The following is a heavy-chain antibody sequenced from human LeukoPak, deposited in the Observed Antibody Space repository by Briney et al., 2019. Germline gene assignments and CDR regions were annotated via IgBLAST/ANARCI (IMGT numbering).Heavy chain of an antibody. D-gene: IGHD6-19*01. CDR1: GGSFSGYY. J-gene: IGHJ5*02. CDR2: INHSGST. CDR3: ASSWLVPSWFDP. Sequence: SETLSLTCAVYGGSFSGYYWSWIRQPPGKGLEWIGEINHSGSTNYNPSLKSRVTISVDTSKNQFSLKLSSVTAADTAVYYCASSWLVPSWFDPWGQGTLVTVSS. V-gene: IGHV4-34*01.